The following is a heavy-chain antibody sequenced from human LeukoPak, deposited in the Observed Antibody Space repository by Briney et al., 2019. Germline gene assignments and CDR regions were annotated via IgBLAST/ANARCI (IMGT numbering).Heavy chain of an antibody. Sequence: GRSLRLSCAASGFTFSNYGMHWVRQAPGKGLEWVVVISHDGSNNNYADSVKGRFTISRDNSKNTLYLQMNSLRPEDTAVYYCAKVRVGTAHFGYWGQGTLVTVSS. CDR2: ISHDGSNN. CDR1: GFTFSNYG. V-gene: IGHV3-30*18. CDR3: AKVRVGTAHFGY. J-gene: IGHJ4*02. D-gene: IGHD2-15*01.